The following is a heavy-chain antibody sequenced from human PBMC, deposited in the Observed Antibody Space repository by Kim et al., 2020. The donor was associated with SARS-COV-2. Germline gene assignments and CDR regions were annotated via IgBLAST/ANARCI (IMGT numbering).Heavy chain of an antibody. D-gene: IGHD2-2*01. J-gene: IGHJ6*02. Sequence: ASVKVSCKASGYTFTSYGISWVRQAPGQGLEWMGWISAYNGNTNYAQKLQGRVTMTTATSTSTAYMELRSLRSDDTAVYYCARGPLVVVPAAIPHYYYYGMDVWGQGTTVTVSS. CDR1: GYTFTSYG. V-gene: IGHV1-18*01. CDR2: ISAYNGNT. CDR3: ARGPLVVVPAAIPHYYYYGMDV.